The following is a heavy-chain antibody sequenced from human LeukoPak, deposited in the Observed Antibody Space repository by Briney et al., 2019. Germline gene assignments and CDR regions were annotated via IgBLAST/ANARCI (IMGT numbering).Heavy chain of an antibody. CDR1: GFIFSESW. V-gene: IGHV3-7*01. CDR3: ATYSNWVAGDV. J-gene: IGHJ6*02. D-gene: IGHD6-13*01. CDR2: IKDDGSEK. Sequence: GGSLTLSCAASGFIFSESWMSWLRQAPEKALEWVAAIKDDGSEKDYVDSVKGRFTISRDNAKNSLYLQMNSLRVEDTAVYHCATYSNWVAGDVWGQGTTVSVSS.